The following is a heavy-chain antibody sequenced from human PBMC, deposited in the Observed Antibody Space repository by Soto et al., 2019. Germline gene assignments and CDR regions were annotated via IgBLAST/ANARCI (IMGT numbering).Heavy chain of an antibody. CDR3: ARGNGSGSYFVYYYYYMDV. D-gene: IGHD3-10*01. Sequence: GSTYYNPSLKSRVTISVDTSKNQFSLKLSSETAADTAVYYCARGNGSGSYFVYYYYYMDVWGKGTTVTVSS. V-gene: IGHV4-31*02. CDR2: GST. J-gene: IGHJ6*03.